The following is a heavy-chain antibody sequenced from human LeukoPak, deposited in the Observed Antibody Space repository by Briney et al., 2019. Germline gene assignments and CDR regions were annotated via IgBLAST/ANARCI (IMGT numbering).Heavy chain of an antibody. CDR2: MSETGDRT. D-gene: IGHD2/OR15-2a*01. J-gene: IGHJ4*02. Sequence: GGSLRLSCAASGFYFPVFAMTWVRQAPGKGLEWVSTMSETGDRTYYADSVRGRFTISRNNSKSTLFLQLANLRAEDTALYYCVRHGRQETTYHPYFLDFWGQGTLVTVSS. CDR1: GFYFPVFA. V-gene: IGHV3-23*01. CDR3: VRHGRQETTYHPYFLDF.